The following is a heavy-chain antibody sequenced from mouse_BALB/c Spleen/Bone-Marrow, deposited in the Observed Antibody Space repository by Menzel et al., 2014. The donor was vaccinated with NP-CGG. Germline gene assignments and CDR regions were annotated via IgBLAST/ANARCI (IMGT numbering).Heavy chain of an antibody. D-gene: IGHD1-1*02. J-gene: IGHJ4*01. CDR3: VRKGSFGNYAMDY. CDR2: IWSGGST. CDR1: GFSLNSYG. Sequence: VQLQQSGPGLVQPSQSLSIPCTVSGFSLNSYGVHWVRQSPVKGLEWLGVIWSGGSTDYNAAFISRLSISEDNSKSQVFFKINSLQPNDTAIYYCVRKGSFGNYAMDYWGQGTSVTVSS. V-gene: IGHV2-2*02.